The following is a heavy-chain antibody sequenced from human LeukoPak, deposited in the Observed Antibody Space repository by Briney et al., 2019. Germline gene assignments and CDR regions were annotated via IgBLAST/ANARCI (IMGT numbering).Heavy chain of an antibody. V-gene: IGHV3-9*01. CDR2: ISWNSGSI. CDR3: AKELNYDFWSGYIYGMDV. Sequence: LSGGSLRLSCAASGFTFDDYAMHWVRQAPGKGLEWVSGISWNSGSIGYADSVKGRFTISRDNAKNSLYLQMNSLRAEDTALYYCAKELNYDFWSGYIYGMDVWGQGTTVTASS. D-gene: IGHD3-3*01. J-gene: IGHJ6*02. CDR1: GFTFDDYA.